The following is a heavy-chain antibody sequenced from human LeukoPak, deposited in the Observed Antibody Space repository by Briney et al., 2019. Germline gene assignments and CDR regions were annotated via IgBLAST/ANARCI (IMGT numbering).Heavy chain of an antibody. CDR1: GYTFTSYG. Sequence: ASVKVSCKASGYTFTSYGISWVRQAPGQGLEWMGWISAYNGNTNYAQTLQGRVTMTTDTSTSTAYMELRSLRSDDTAVYYCARLVYYYDSSGYPSFDYWGQGTLVTVSS. CDR2: ISAYNGNT. D-gene: IGHD3-22*01. J-gene: IGHJ4*02. CDR3: ARLVYYYDSSGYPSFDY. V-gene: IGHV1-18*01.